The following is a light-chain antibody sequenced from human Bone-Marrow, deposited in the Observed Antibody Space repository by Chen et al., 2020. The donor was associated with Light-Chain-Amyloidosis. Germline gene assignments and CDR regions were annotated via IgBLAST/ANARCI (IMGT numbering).Light chain of an antibody. J-gene: IGLJ2*01. CDR2: RDT. CDR3: QSADSSGTYEVI. Sequence: SYELTQPPSVSVSPGQTARITCSGDDLPTKYAYWYQQKPGQAPVLVIQRDTERPSGISERLSGSSSWTTATLTISGVQAEDEADYHCQSADSSGTYEVIVGGGTKLTVL. V-gene: IGLV3-25*03. CDR1: DLPTKY.